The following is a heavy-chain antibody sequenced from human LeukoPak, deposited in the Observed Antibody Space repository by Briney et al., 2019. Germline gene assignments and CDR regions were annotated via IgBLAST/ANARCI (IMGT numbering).Heavy chain of an antibody. V-gene: IGHV4-34*01. D-gene: IGHD3-22*01. J-gene: IGHJ4*02. CDR3: ARGQVYYDSSGYPPYFDY. Sequence: SETLSLTCAVYGGSFSGYYWSWIRQPPGKGLEWIGEINHSESTNYNPSLKSRVTISVDTSKNQFSLKLSSVTAADTAVYYCARGQVYYDSSGYPPYFDYWGQGTLVTVSS. CDR2: INHSEST. CDR1: GGSFSGYY.